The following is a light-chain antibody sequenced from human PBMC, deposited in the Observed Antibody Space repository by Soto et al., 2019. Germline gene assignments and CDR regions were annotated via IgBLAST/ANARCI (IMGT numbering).Light chain of an antibody. CDR1: QGISIW. V-gene: IGKV1-12*01. CDR2: AAS. J-gene: IGKJ4*01. Sequence: DIQMAQSPSSVSASVGDRVTISCRASQGISIWLAWYQQKPGKAPKLLVYAASNLQRWVPSRLSGSGSGTHFTLTISSLQPEDFATYYCQQVNSFHPTSGGGTKVDIK. CDR3: QQVNSFHPT.